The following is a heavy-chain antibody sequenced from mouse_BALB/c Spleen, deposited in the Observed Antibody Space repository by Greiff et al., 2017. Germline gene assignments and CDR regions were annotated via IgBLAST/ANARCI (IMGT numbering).Heavy chain of an antibody. Sequence: VQLKESGGGLVKPGGSLKLSCAASGFTFSSYAMSWVRQSPEKRLEWVAEISSGGSYTYYPDTVTGRFTISRDNAKNTLYLEMSSLRSEDTAMYYCARKGDAMDYWGQGTSVTVSS. V-gene: IGHV5-9-4*01. CDR1: GFTFSSYA. J-gene: IGHJ4*01. CDR3: ARKGDAMDY. CDR2: ISSGGSYT.